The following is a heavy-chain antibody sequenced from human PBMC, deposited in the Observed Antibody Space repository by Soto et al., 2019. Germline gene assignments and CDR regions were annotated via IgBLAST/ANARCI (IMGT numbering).Heavy chain of an antibody. CDR3: ARDNDRLQLGGNYYYVLDV. D-gene: IGHD4-4*01. CDR2: IIPLFRTP. V-gene: IGHV1-69*12. Sequence: QVQLVQSGAEMKEPGSSVKVSCKTSGGTFSSSAISWLRQAPGQGLDWMGGIIPLFRTPDSAQKFQGRVTIAADASAGTACMEVSRLRSEDTAVYYCARDNDRLQLGGNYYYVLDVWGQGTTITVSS. CDR1: GGTFSSSA. J-gene: IGHJ6*02.